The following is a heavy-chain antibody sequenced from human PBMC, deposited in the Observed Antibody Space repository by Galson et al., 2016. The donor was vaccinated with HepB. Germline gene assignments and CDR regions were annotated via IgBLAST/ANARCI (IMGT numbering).Heavy chain of an antibody. V-gene: IGHV5-51*01. Sequence: QSGAEVKKSGESLKISCSTSGYSFTNFWIAWVRQMPGKGLEWMGIIYPGDSDSRYSPSFQGQVIMSADTSVSTAYLTWNSLKASDTAMYYCARSSSIQGKFAFWGQGTTVTVSS. CDR2: IYPGDSDS. D-gene: IGHD5-18*01. J-gene: IGHJ6*02. CDR1: GYSFTNFW. CDR3: ARSSSIQGKFAF.